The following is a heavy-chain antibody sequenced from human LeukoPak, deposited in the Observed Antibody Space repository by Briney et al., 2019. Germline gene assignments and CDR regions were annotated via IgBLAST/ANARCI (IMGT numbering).Heavy chain of an antibody. V-gene: IGHV3-21*01. Sequence: GGSLRLSCAASGSTFSSYSMNWVRQAPGKGLEWVSSISSSSSSYIYYADSVKGRFTISRDNAKNSLYLQMNSLRAEDTAVYYCARDTGGSIAVYWGQGTLVTVSS. CDR3: ARDTGGSIAVY. D-gene: IGHD6-6*01. CDR2: ISSSSSSYI. J-gene: IGHJ4*02. CDR1: GSTFSSYS.